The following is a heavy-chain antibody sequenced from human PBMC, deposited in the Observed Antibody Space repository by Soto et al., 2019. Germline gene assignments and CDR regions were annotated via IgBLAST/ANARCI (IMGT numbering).Heavy chain of an antibody. V-gene: IGHV4-59*01. CDR2: IYYSGST. CDR1: GGSISHFY. J-gene: IGHJ5*02. D-gene: IGHD5-18*01. Sequence: SETLSLTCTVSGGSISHFYWSWIRQPPGKGLEWIGYIYYSGSTNYNPSLKSRVTISVDTSKNQFSLKLSSVTAADTSVYYCARDNTAMGPNWFDPWGQGTLVTVSS. CDR3: ARDNTAMGPNWFDP.